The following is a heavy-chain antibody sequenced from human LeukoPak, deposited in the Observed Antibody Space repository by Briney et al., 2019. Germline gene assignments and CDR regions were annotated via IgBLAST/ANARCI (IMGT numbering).Heavy chain of an antibody. CDR3: ARVTYYYYMDV. Sequence: SETLSLTCTVSGVSISSSTYYWGWIRQPPGKGLEWIGAIYYSGNTYYNPSLKSRITISVDTSKNQFSLRLNSVTAADTAVYYCARVTYYYYMDVWGKGTTVTVSS. J-gene: IGHJ6*03. V-gene: IGHV4-39*01. CDR2: IYYSGNT. CDR1: GVSISSSTYY. D-gene: IGHD4-11*01.